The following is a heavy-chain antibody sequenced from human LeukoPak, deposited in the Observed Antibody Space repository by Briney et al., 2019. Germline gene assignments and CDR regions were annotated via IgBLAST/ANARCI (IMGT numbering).Heavy chain of an antibody. J-gene: IGHJ5*02. V-gene: IGHV4-39*01. CDR2: IHYSGIT. CDR3: ASAYCDTGICYTGSFDR. Sequence: SETLSLTCTVSGGSISSTSYYWGWIRQPPGKGLESIAVIHYSGITYYNPSLRSRVTISIDTSKNQFSLKLRSVTAADTAVYYCASAYCDTGICYTGSFDRWGQGTLVAVSS. D-gene: IGHD2-21*01. CDR1: GGSISSTSYY.